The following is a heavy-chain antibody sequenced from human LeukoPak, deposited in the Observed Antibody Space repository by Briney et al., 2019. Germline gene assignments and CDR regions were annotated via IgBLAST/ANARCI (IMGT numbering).Heavy chain of an antibody. Sequence: ASVKVSCKASGYTFTGYYMHWVRQAPGQGLEWMGWINPNSGGTNYAQKFQGWVTMTRDTSISTAYMELSRLRSDDTAVYYCARGVVPAATALDYWGQGTLVTVSS. V-gene: IGHV1-2*04. CDR1: GYTFTGYY. CDR3: ARGVVPAATALDY. D-gene: IGHD2-2*01. CDR2: INPNSGGT. J-gene: IGHJ4*02.